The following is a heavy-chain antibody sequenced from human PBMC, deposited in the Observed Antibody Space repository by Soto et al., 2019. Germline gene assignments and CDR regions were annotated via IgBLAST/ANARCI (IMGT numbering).Heavy chain of an antibody. J-gene: IGHJ4*02. V-gene: IGHV3-74*01. CDR3: KTVFEY. CDR2: IDGVGTGT. CDR1: GFTFTNYW. Sequence: PGGSLRLSCAASGFTFTNYWMHWVRQVPGKGLVWVSRIDGVGTGTSYSDSVRVRFTISRDNAENTLYLQMNSLRAEDTAVYYCKTVFEYWGQGTPVTVSS.